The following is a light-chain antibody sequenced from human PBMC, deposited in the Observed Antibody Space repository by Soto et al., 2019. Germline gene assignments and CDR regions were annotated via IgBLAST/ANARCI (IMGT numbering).Light chain of an antibody. V-gene: IGKV3-20*01. CDR3: QQYGSSQGFT. CDR1: QSVSSSY. J-gene: IGKJ3*01. Sequence: EIVLTQSPGTLSLSPGERATLSCKAIQSVSSSYLAWYQQKPGQAPRLLIYGASSRATGIPDRFSGSGSGTDFTLTISRLEPEDFAVYYCQQYGSSQGFTFGPGTKVDIK. CDR2: GAS.